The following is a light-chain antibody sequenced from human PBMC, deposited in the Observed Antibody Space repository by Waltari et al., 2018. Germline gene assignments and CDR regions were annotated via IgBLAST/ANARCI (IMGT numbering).Light chain of an antibody. CDR1: QSVSSN. J-gene: IGKJ2*01. V-gene: IGKV3-15*01. CDR2: AAS. Sequence: DIVITQSPATLSVSPGERATLYCRASQSVSSNLAWYQQKPGQAPRLVIYAASTRATGIPARFSGSGSGTELTLTISSLQSEDFGVYYCQQYNNWYTFGQGTKLEIK. CDR3: QQYNNWYT.